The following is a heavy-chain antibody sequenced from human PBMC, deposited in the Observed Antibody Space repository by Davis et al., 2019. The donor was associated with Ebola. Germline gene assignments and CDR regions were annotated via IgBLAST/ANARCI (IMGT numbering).Heavy chain of an antibody. V-gene: IGHV3-23*01. Sequence: GESLKISCAASGFTFSSYAMSWVRQAPGKGLEWVSAISGSGGSTYYADSVKGRFTISRDNSKNTLYLQMNSLRAEDTAVYYCAKVPPPMVRGVRFDYWGQGTLVTVSS. CDR1: GFTFSSYA. D-gene: IGHD3-10*01. CDR2: ISGSGGST. J-gene: IGHJ4*02. CDR3: AKVPPPMVRGVRFDY.